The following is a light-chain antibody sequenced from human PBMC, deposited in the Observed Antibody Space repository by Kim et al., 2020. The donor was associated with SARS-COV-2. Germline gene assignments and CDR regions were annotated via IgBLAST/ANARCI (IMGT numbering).Light chain of an antibody. CDR3: QQYNNWAIT. Sequence: VSPGERATPSRRASQSVSSNLASYPQKPGHAPRLLIYGASTRATGIPDRFSGGGSGREFTLTTSGLQSEEFAVYNCQQYNNWAITFGQGTRLEIK. J-gene: IGKJ5*01. CDR2: GAS. V-gene: IGKV3-15*01. CDR1: QSVSSN.